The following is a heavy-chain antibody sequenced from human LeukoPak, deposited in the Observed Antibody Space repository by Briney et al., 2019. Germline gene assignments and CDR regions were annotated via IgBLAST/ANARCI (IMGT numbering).Heavy chain of an antibody. V-gene: IGHV1-69*04. Sequence: GASVKVSCKASGGTFINYAITWVRQGPGQGLEWVGRITPLLDIPKYAQKFQGRVTISADKSTSTAYMELNSLRSEDTAVYYCASGDGYCSGGSCAGAYWGQGTLVIVSS. CDR1: GGTFINYA. CDR2: ITPLLDIP. D-gene: IGHD2-15*01. CDR3: ASGDGYCSGGSCAGAY. J-gene: IGHJ4*02.